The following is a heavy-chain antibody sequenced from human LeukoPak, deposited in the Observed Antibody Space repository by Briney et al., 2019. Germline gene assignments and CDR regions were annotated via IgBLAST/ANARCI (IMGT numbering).Heavy chain of an antibody. CDR3: ARDYKSLSRIAAAGTYDY. CDR2: INPNSGGT. V-gene: IGHV1-2*06. Sequence: ASVKVSCKASGYTFTGYYMHWVRQAPGQGLEWVGRINPNSGGTNYAQKFQGRVTMTRDTSISTAYMELSRLRSDDTAVYYCARDYKSLSRIAAAGTYDYWGQGTLVTVSS. CDR1: GYTFTGYY. D-gene: IGHD6-13*01. J-gene: IGHJ4*02.